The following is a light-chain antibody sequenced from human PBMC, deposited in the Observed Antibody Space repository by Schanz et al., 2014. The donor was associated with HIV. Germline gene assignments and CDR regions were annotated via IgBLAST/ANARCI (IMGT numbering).Light chain of an antibody. J-gene: IGLJ1*01. V-gene: IGLV2-14*01. CDR2: DVS. CDR3: SSYTSSDTHV. Sequence: QSVLTQPASVSGSPGQSVTISCTGTSSDVGAYNYVSWYQQYPGKAPKVMIYDVSNRPSGISNRFSGSKSGNTASLTISGLQAEDEADYYCSSYTSSDTHVFGTGTKLTVL. CDR1: SSDVGAYNY.